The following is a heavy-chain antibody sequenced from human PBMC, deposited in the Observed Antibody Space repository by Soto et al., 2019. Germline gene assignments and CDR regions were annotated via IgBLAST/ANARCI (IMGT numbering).Heavy chain of an antibody. CDR3: ARVRDWNYAFDI. CDR1: GFTFSSYA. V-gene: IGHV3-23*01. J-gene: IGHJ3*02. D-gene: IGHD1-7*01. CDR2: ISGSGGST. Sequence: GGSLRLSCAASGFTFSSYAMSWVRQAPGKGLEWVSAISGSGGSTYYADSVKGRFTISRDNSKNTLYLQMNSLRAEDTAVYYCARVRDWNYAFDIWGQGTMVTVSS.